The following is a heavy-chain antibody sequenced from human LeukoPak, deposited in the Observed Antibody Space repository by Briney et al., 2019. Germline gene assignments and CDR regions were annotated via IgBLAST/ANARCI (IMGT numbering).Heavy chain of an antibody. J-gene: IGHJ3*02. Sequence: PSETLSLTCTVSGGSISSSSYYWGWIRQPPGKGLEWIGSIYYSGSTYYNPSLKSRVTISVDTSKNQFSLKLSSVTAADTAVYYCARDPFGDAFDIWGQETMVTVSS. CDR2: IYYSGST. D-gene: IGHD2/OR15-2a*01. V-gene: IGHV4-39*07. CDR3: ARDPFGDAFDI. CDR1: GGSISSSSYY.